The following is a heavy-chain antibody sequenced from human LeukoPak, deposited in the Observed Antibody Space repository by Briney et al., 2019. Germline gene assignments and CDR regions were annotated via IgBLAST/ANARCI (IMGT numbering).Heavy chain of an antibody. J-gene: IGHJ4*02. V-gene: IGHV3-21*01. CDR3: AREAGDY. Sequence: GGSLRLSCAASGFNFSDYSMTWVRQAPGKGLEWVSSVNGASDYIYYADSVKGRFTIARDNAKNSLYLQMNSLRAEDTAVYYCAREAGDYWGQGTLVTVSS. CDR1: GFNFSDYS. CDR2: VNGASDYI.